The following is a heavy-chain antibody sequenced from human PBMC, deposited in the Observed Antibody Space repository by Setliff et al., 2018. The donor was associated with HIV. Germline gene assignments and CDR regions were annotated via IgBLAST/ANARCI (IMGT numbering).Heavy chain of an antibody. CDR1: GYTFTNFG. CDR3: ARDLYTSGWPNWFDP. CDR2: VNTNNDKT. D-gene: IGHD6-19*01. Sequence: EASVKVSCKASGYTFTNFGITWVRQVPGQGLEWMGWVNTNNDKTNYAQKFQGRVTMTTDRSTKTAYLDLGSLRPDDTAVYYCARDLYTSGWPNWFDPWGPGTLVTVS. V-gene: IGHV1-18*01. J-gene: IGHJ5*02.